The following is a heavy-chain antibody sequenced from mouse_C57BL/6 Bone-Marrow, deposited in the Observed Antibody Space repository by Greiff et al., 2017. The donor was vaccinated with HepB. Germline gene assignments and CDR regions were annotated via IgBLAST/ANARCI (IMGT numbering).Heavy chain of an antibody. CDR2: IYPRSGNP. Sequence: QVQLQQSGAELARPGASVKLSCKASGYTFTSYGISWVKQRTGQGLEWIGEIYPRSGNPYYNERFKGKATLTADKSSRTAYMELRSLTSEDSAVYFCARSDYGSSYKYFDYWGQGTTLTVSS. J-gene: IGHJ2*01. V-gene: IGHV1-81*01. D-gene: IGHD1-1*01. CDR1: GYTFTSYG. CDR3: ARSDYGSSYKYFDY.